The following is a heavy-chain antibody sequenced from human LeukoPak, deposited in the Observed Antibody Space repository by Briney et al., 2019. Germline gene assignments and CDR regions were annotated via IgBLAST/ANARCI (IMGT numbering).Heavy chain of an antibody. CDR3: ARDLGWSSSH. V-gene: IGHV1-2*02. J-gene: IGHJ4*02. CDR2: INPTGGT. D-gene: IGHD6-6*01. Sequence: ASVKVSCKASGYTFTGHYMNWVRLAPGQGLEWMGWINPTGGTTYAQKFQDRVTMTRDTSINTAYMELSGLRSDDTAIYYCARDLGWSSSHWGQGTLVTVSS. CDR1: GYTFTGHY.